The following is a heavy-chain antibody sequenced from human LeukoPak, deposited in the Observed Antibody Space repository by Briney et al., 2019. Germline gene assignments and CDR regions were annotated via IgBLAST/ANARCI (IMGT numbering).Heavy chain of an antibody. Sequence: SETLSLTCAVYGGSFSGHYWTWIREAPGKGLEWIGESTHTGSTNYNPSLKSRVTISVDTSKNQFSLKLTSVSAADTAVYHCARGRTGAAALDFWGPGTLVTVSS. J-gene: IGHJ4*02. CDR2: STHTGST. CDR1: GGSFSGHY. V-gene: IGHV4-34*01. D-gene: IGHD2-2*01. CDR3: ARGRTGAAALDF.